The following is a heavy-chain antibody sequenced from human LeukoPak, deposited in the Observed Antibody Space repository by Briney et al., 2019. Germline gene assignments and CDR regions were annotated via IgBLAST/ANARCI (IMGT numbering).Heavy chain of an antibody. Sequence: PGGSLRLSCAASGFTFSSYGMHWVRQAPGKGLEWVAVISCDGSNKYYADSVKGRFTISRDNSKNTLYLQMNSLRAEDTAVYYCAKDPHMTTDYYYYMDVWGKGTTVTVSS. J-gene: IGHJ6*03. D-gene: IGHD4-11*01. CDR3: AKDPHMTTDYYYYMDV. CDR1: GFTFSSYG. V-gene: IGHV3-30*18. CDR2: ISCDGSNK.